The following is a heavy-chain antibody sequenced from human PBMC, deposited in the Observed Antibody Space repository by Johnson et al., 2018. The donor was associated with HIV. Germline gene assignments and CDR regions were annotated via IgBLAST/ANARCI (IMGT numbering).Heavy chain of an antibody. V-gene: IGHV3-30-3*01. J-gene: IGHJ3*02. D-gene: IGHD1-26*01. CDR3: ASQLGATGAFDI. Sequence: QVQLVESGGGVVQPGRSLKLYCVASGFTFSNYVIHWVRQAPGKGLAWVAMISYDGTNIYYRDSVKGRFTISRDNAKNSLYLQMNSLRAEDTALYYCASQLGATGAFDIWGQGTMVTVSS. CDR2: ISYDGTNI. CDR1: GFTFSNYV.